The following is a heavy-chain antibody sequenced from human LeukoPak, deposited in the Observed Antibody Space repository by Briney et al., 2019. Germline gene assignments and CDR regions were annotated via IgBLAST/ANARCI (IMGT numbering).Heavy chain of an antibody. Sequence: MGWINAGNGNTKYSQKFQGRVTITRDTSVSTAYMELSSLRSEDTAVYYCARDHNIVAPFDYWGQGTLVTVSS. V-gene: IGHV1-3*01. J-gene: IGHJ4*02. D-gene: IGHD5-12*01. CDR3: ARDHNIVAPFDY. CDR2: INAGNGNT.